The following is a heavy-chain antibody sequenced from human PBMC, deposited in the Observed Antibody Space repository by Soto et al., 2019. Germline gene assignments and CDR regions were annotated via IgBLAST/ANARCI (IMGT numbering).Heavy chain of an antibody. Sequence: PGGSLRLSCAASGFTFSSYGMHWVRQAPGKGLEWVAVISYDGSNKYYADSVKGRFTISRGNSKNTLYLQMNSLRAEDTAVYYCAKIHSSLDYWGQGTLVTVSS. V-gene: IGHV3-30*18. CDR3: AKIHSSLDY. CDR2: ISYDGSNK. CDR1: GFTFSSYG. J-gene: IGHJ4*02. D-gene: IGHD6-6*01.